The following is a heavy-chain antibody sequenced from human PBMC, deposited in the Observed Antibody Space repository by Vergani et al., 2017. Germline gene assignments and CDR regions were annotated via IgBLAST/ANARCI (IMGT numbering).Heavy chain of an antibody. D-gene: IGHD4-11*01. CDR2: IRNSGNTI. Sequence: QVQLVESGGGLVKPGGSLRLSCAASGFSFSDHYMTWIRPAPGKGLEWVSYIRNSGNTIEYADSVKGRFNISRDNAKSALFLQMDSLRAEDTAVYYCARDHRDYNKDPETCDSWGQGTMVTVSS. CDR1: GFSFSDHY. V-gene: IGHV3-11*01. CDR3: ARDHRDYNKDPETCDS. J-gene: IGHJ3*02.